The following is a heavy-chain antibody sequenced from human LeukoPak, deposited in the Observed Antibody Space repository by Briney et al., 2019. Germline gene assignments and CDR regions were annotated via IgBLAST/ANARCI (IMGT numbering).Heavy chain of an antibody. CDR3: AKGESEYQLLFLVG. D-gene: IGHD2-2*01. Sequence: GGSLRLSCAASGFTFRSHGMHWVRQAPGKGLEWVAGIWYDGSNEDYADSVKGRFTISRDNSKNTLYLQMNSLRAEDTAVYYCAKGESEYQLLFLVGWGQGTLVTVSS. CDR2: IWYDGSNE. J-gene: IGHJ4*02. V-gene: IGHV3-33*06. CDR1: GFTFRSHG.